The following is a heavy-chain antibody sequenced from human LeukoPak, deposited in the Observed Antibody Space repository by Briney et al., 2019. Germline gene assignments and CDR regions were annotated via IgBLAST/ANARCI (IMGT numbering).Heavy chain of an antibody. Sequence: GASVKVSCKASGYTFTGYYMHWVRQAPGQGLEWMGGIIPLFGSADYAQKFQGRVTFTADESTSTAYMELSSLRPEDTAVYYCAREYGSGSYAFDIWGQGTKVTVSS. D-gene: IGHD3-10*01. CDR1: GYTFTGYY. CDR2: IIPLFGSA. V-gene: IGHV1-69*13. J-gene: IGHJ3*02. CDR3: AREYGSGSYAFDI.